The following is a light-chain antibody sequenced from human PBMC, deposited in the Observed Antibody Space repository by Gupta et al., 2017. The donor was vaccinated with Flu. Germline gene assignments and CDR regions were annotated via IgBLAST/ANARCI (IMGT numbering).Light chain of an antibody. Sequence: QYVLTQPPSASGTPGQRVTISCSGSSSNIGDNTVNWYQQLPGTAPKLLIYSNNHRPSGVPDRFSSSKSGTSASLAISGLQSEDEADYYCAAWDDSLNGWVFGGGTKLTVL. J-gene: IGLJ3*02. CDR1: SSNIGDNT. V-gene: IGLV1-44*01. CDR3: AAWDDSLNGWV. CDR2: SNN.